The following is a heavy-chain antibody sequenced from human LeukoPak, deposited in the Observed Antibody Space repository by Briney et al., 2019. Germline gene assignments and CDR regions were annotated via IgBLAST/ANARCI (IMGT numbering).Heavy chain of an antibody. CDR1: GGSIISDSYY. D-gene: IGHD6-19*01. Sequence: PSETLSLTCSVSGGSIISDSYYWNWIRQPAGKGLEWIGRMYTSGTTNYNPSLKSRVTISVDTSKNQFSLKLNSVTAADTAVYYCARGARAIAVAGLWGQRTLVTVSS. CDR2: MYTSGTT. V-gene: IGHV4-61*02. J-gene: IGHJ4*02. CDR3: ARGARAIAVAGL.